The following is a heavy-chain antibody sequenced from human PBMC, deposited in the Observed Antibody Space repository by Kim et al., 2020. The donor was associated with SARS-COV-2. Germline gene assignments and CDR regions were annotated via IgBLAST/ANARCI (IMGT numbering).Heavy chain of an antibody. D-gene: IGHD6-13*01. CDR2: ISYDGSNK. Sequence: GGSLRLSCAASGFTFSSYGMHWVRQAPGKGLEWVAVISYDGSNKYYADSVKGRFTISRDNSKNTLYLQMNSLRAEDTAVYYCAKAPPLLAAAGAIDYWGQGTLVTVSS. J-gene: IGHJ4*02. V-gene: IGHV3-30*18. CDR1: GFTFSSYG. CDR3: AKAPPLLAAAGAIDY.